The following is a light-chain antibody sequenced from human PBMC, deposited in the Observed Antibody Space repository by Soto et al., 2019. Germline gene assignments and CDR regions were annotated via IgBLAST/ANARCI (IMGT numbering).Light chain of an antibody. Sequence: QSALTQPASVSGSPGQSITISCTGTSSDVGGYNYVSWYQHYPGKAPKVVIYDVVNRPSGVSNRFSGSKSGNTASLTISGLQAEDEADYYCTSYTGIRTVVFGGGTKVTVL. CDR2: DVV. V-gene: IGLV2-14*03. CDR3: TSYTGIRTVV. CDR1: SSDVGGYNY. J-gene: IGLJ2*01.